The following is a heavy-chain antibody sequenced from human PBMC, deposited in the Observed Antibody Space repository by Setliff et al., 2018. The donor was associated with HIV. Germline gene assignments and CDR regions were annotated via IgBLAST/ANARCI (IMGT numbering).Heavy chain of an antibody. Sequence: ASVKVSCKASGYTFKSYGITWVRQAPGQGLEWMGWISAYHHKTNYAQKLQGRVTMTTDTSTSTAYMELRSLRSDDTAVYYCARDPTAPSVTLFGVAGGTYWFDPWGQGTLVTVSS. D-gene: IGHD3-3*01. V-gene: IGHV1-18*01. CDR2: ISAYHHKT. J-gene: IGHJ5*02. CDR3: ARDPTAPSVTLFGVAGGTYWFDP. CDR1: GYTFKSYG.